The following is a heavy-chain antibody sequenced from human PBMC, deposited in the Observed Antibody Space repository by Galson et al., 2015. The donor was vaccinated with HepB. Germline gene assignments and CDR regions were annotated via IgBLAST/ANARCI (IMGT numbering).Heavy chain of an antibody. CDR1: GFTFSNAW. CDR3: ARTRYGSGPFDY. CDR2: IKQDGSEK. D-gene: IGHD3-10*01. Sequence: LRLSCAASGFTFSNAWMSWVRQAPGKGLEWVANIKQDGSEKYYVDSVKGRFTISRDNAKNSLYLQMNSLRAEDTAVYYCARTRYGSGPFDYWGQGTLVTVSS. V-gene: IGHV3-7*01. J-gene: IGHJ4*02.